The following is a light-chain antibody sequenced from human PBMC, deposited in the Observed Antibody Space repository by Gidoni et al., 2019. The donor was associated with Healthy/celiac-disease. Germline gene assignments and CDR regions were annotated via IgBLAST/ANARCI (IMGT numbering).Light chain of an antibody. CDR2: AHN. Sequence: QSVLTQPPSVSGAPGQRVTISCTGSSSNIGAGYDVHWYQRLPGTAPKLLIYAHNNRPSGVPDRFSGSKSGTSASLAITGLQAEDEADYYCQSYDRSLSGLYVFGTGTKVTVL. CDR1: SSNIGAGYD. V-gene: IGLV1-40*01. CDR3: QSYDRSLSGLYV. J-gene: IGLJ1*01.